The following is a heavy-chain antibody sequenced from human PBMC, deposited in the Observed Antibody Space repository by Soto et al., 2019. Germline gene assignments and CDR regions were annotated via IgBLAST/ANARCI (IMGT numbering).Heavy chain of an antibody. J-gene: IGHJ4*02. D-gene: IGHD3-3*01. Sequence: QVQLQESGPGLVKPSQSLSLTCTVSGGSFSSGGYYWTWIRQHPGEGLEWIGYIYYSGTTYYNPCLKSRVTISSDKSKNQFSLKLRYVTAADMAVYFCARGVGITMVGAVTTGPFFDFWGQGTLVTVSS. CDR3: ARGVGITMVGAVTTGPFFDF. CDR2: IYYSGTT. CDR1: GGSFSSGGYY. V-gene: IGHV4-31*03.